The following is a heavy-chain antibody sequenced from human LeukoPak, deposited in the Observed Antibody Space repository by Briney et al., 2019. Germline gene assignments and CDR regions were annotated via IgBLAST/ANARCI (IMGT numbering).Heavy chain of an antibody. CDR2: IKQDGSEK. Sequence: PGGSLRLSCAASGFTFSSYWMSWVRQAPWKGLEWVANIKQDGSEKYYVDSVKGRFTISRDNAKNSLYLQMNSLRAEDTALYYCAKDTSYGSGKYFDYWGQGTLVTVSS. D-gene: IGHD3-10*01. J-gene: IGHJ4*02. CDR1: GFTFSSYW. V-gene: IGHV3-7*03. CDR3: AKDTSYGSGKYFDY.